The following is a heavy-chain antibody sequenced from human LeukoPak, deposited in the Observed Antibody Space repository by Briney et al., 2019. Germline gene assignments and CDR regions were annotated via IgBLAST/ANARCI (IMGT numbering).Heavy chain of an antibody. V-gene: IGHV4-39*07. CDR3: ARSIAVAGKGSWFDP. CDR1: GGSISSSSYY. D-gene: IGHD6-19*01. J-gene: IGHJ5*02. Sequence: SETLSLTCTVSGGSISSSSYYWSWIRQPPGKGLEWIGEINHSGSTNYNPSLKSRVTISVDTSKNQFSLKLSSVTAADTAVYYCARSIAVAGKGSWFDPWGQGTLVTVSS. CDR2: INHSGST.